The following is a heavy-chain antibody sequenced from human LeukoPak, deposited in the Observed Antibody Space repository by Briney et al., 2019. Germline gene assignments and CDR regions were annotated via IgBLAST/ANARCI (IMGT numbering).Heavy chain of an antibody. Sequence: GGSLRLSCAASGFTCSSYWMHWVRQAPGKGLVWVSRIYSDGSRTTYADSVKGRFTISRDNAKNTLYLQMNSLRAEDTAVYYCARNWGGLDVWGKGTTVTISS. D-gene: IGHD7-27*01. CDR2: IYSDGSRT. CDR1: GFTCSSYW. J-gene: IGHJ6*04. V-gene: IGHV3-74*01. CDR3: ARNWGGLDV.